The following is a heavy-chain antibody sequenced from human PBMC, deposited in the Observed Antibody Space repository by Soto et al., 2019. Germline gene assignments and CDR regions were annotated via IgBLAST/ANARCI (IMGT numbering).Heavy chain of an antibody. CDR1: GFTFSSYA. J-gene: IGHJ4*02. D-gene: IGHD6-6*01. Sequence: QVQLVESGGGVVQPGRSLRLSCAASGFTFSSYALPWVRQAPGKGLEWVAVISYDGSNKYYADSVKGRFTISRDNSKNTLYLQMNSLRAEDTAVYYCARAQAVGRHSSSSGSFDYWGQGTLVTVSS. CDR2: ISYDGSNK. V-gene: IGHV3-30-3*01. CDR3: ARAQAVGRHSSSSGSFDY.